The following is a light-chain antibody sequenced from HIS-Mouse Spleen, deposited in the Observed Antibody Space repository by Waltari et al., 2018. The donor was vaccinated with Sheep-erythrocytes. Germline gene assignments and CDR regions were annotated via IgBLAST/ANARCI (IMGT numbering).Light chain of an antibody. J-gene: IGLJ1*01. CDR3: CSYAGSYNHV. V-gene: IGLV2-11*01. CDR1: SSDVGGYNY. Sequence: QSALTQPRSVSGSPGQSVTISCTGTSSDVGGYNYVSWYQQQPGKAPKLLIYYVSKRPSVLPARFYGSKSGNTASLTISGLQAEDDADYYCCSYAGSYNHVFATGTKVTVL. CDR2: YVS.